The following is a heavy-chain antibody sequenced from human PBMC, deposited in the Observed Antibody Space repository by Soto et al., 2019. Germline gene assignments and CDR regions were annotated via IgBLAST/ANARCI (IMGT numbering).Heavy chain of an antibody. V-gene: IGHV2-5*02. CDR1: GISLSTSGVG. D-gene: IGHD3-22*01. CDR2: IYWDDDK. J-gene: IGHJ3*02. CDR3: AHRGEDSIGYADI. Sequence: QITLKESGPTLVKPTQTLTLTCTFSGISLSTSGVGVGWIRQPPGKTLEWLALIYWDDDKRYSPSLKSRFTITRDTSKHQEVVRMNIMDPVDTATYYCAHRGEDSIGYADIWGQGTMVTVSS.